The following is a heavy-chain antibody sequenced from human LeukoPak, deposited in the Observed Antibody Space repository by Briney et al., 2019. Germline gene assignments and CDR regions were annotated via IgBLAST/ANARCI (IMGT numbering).Heavy chain of an antibody. D-gene: IGHD3-10*01. Sequence: GESLKISCQVSGYSFINYRIGWVRQLPGKGLESMGIIYPADSDTTYSPSFQGQVTISADKSISTVYLQWSSLKASDTAMYYCARQSRDGSKTRGYYFDYWGQGTLVTVS. V-gene: IGHV5-51*01. CDR3: ARQSRDGSKTRGYYFDY. CDR1: GYSFINYR. CDR2: IYPADSDT. J-gene: IGHJ4*02.